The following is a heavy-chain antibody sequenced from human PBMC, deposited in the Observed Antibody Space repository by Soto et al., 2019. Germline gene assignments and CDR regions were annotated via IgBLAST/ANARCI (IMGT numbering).Heavy chain of an antibody. J-gene: IGHJ4*02. CDR1: GFTFSNAW. CDR3: TTQYYYDSSGSLLN. Sequence: EVQVVESGGGLVKPGGSLRLSCAASGFTFSNAWMTWVRQAPGKGLEWVCRINSKADGGATDYAAPVKDRFTISGDYSKNTLYLQMNSLKTEDTAVYYSTTQYYYDSSGSLLNWGQGTLVTVSS. D-gene: IGHD3-22*01. CDR2: INSKADGGAT. V-gene: IGHV3-15*01.